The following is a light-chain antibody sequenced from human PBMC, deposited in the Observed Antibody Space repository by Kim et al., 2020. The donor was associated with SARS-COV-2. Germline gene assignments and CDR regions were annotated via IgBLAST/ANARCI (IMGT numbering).Light chain of an antibody. CDR2: DVS. V-gene: IGLV2-11*01. J-gene: IGLJ2*01. CDR1: RSAVGGYNY. CDR3: CSYAGSYTLV. Sequence: GQSVTISCTGTRSAVGGYNYVSSYQQHPGKAPKLMIYDVSKRPSGVPDRFSGSKSGNTASLTISGLQAEDEADYYCCSYAGSYTLVFGGGTQLTVL.